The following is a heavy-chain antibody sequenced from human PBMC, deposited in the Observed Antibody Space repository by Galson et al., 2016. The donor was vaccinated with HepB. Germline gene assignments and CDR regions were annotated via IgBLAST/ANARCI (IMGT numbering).Heavy chain of an antibody. CDR1: GFSFSTFA. D-gene: IGHD3-3*01. Sequence: SLRLSCAASGFSFSTFAMSWVRQAPGKGLEWISGITGTGGGTYYADSVKGRFTISRGTSKNTLFLQLSSLRVEDTAVYYCAKGDDFWSGYYGGLWGQGTLVTVSS. V-gene: IGHV3-23*01. CDR2: ITGTGGGT. J-gene: IGHJ4*02. CDR3: AKGDDFWSGYYGGL.